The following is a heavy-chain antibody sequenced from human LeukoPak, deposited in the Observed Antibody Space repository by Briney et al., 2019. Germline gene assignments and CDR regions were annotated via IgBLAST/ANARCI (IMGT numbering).Heavy chain of an antibody. Sequence: PGASLILSCAPSRFTSSSYGMHWVRQPPGKSPERVAVIWYDGSNKYYADSVKGRFTISRDNSKNTLYLQMNSLRAEDTAVYYCARGNTAMVTWGQGTLVTVSS. CDR1: RFTSSSYG. D-gene: IGHD5-18*01. V-gene: IGHV3-33*01. CDR3: ARGNTAMVT. CDR2: IWYDGSNK. J-gene: IGHJ4*02.